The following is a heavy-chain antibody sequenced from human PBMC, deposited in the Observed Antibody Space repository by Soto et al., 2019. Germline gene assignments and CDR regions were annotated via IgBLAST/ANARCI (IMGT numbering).Heavy chain of an antibody. V-gene: IGHV4-34*01. D-gene: IGHD3-22*01. J-gene: IGHJ3*02. CDR3: ARGLQDSSGYYPHDAFDI. CDR2: INHSGST. Sequence: SETLSLTCAVYGGSFSGYYWSRIRQPPGKGLEWIGEINHSGSTNYNPSLKSRVTISVDTSKNQFSLKLSSVTAADTAVYYCARGLQDSSGYYPHDAFDIWGQGTMVTVSS. CDR1: GGSFSGYY.